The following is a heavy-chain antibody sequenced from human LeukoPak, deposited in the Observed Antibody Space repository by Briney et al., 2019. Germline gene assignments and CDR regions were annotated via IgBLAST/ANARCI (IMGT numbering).Heavy chain of an antibody. CDR2: ISSSSSNI. Sequence: GGSLRLSCAASGLTFNNYSMNWVRQAPGKGLEWVSYISSSSSNIYYIDSVKGRFTISRDNAKKSLYLQMNSLRAEDTAVCYCARDSVGWTRAYFDYWGRGTLVTVSS. CDR1: GLTFNNYS. J-gene: IGHJ4*02. V-gene: IGHV3-48*01. D-gene: IGHD3/OR15-3a*01. CDR3: ARDSVGWTRAYFDY.